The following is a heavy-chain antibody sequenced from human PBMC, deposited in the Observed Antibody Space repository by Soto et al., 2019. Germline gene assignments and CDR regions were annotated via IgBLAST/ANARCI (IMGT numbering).Heavy chain of an antibody. V-gene: IGHV1-18*01. CDR3: ARDRVTSSGYPNWFDP. CDR2: ISAYNGNT. J-gene: IGHJ5*02. Sequence: ASVKVTCKASGYTFYSHSISWVRQAPGQGLEWMGWISAYNGNTNYAQKLQGRVTMTTDTSTSTAYMELRSLRSDDTAVYYCARDRVTSSGYPNWFDPWGQGTLVTVSS. D-gene: IGHD3-22*01. CDR1: GYTFYSHS.